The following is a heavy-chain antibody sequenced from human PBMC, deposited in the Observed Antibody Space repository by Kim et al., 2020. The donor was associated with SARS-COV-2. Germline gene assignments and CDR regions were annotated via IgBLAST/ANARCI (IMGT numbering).Heavy chain of an antibody. V-gene: IGHV4-34*01. D-gene: IGHD1-26*01. J-gene: IGHJ6*01. CDR2: INHSGST. Sequence: SETLSLTCAVYGGSFSGYYWSWIRQPPGKGLEWIGEINHSGSTNYNPSLKSRVTISVDTSKNQFSLKLSSVTAADTAVYYCARARGIVGATPAQTYYYY. CDR1: GGSFSGYY. CDR3: ARARGIVGATPAQTYYYY.